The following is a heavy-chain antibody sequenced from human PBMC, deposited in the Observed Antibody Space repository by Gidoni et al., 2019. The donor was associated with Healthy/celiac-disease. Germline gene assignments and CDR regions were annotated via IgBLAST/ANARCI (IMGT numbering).Heavy chain of an antibody. CDR1: GFTFDDYA. J-gene: IGHJ5*02. V-gene: IGHV3-9*01. CDR2: ISWNSGSI. CDR3: SRGVAIFGVKYNWFDP. Sequence: EVQLVESGGGLVQPGRSLRLSCAASGFTFDDYAMHWVRPAPGKGLEWVSGISWNSGSIGYADSVKGRFTISRDNAKNSLYLQMNSLRAEDTALYYCSRGVAIFGVKYNWFDPWGQGTLVTVSS. D-gene: IGHD3-3*01.